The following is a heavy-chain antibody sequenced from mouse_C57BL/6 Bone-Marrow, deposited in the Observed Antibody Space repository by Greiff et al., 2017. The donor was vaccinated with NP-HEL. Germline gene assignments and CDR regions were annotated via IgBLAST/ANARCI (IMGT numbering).Heavy chain of an antibody. CDR3: ASLLRQGY. J-gene: IGHJ2*01. CDR1: GYAFSSYW. Sequence: VNVVESGAELVKPGASVKISCKASGYAFSSYWMNWVKPRPGKGLEWIGQIYPGAGDTNYNGKFKGKATLPADKSSSTAYMQLSSLTSEDSAVYFGASLLRQGYWGQGTTLTVSS. D-gene: IGHD1-2*01. V-gene: IGHV1-80*01. CDR2: IYPGAGDT.